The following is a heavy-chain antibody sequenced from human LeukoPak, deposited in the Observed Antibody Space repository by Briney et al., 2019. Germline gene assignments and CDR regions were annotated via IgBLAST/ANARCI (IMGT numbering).Heavy chain of an antibody. D-gene: IGHD1-26*01. V-gene: IGHV3-30*18. CDR3: AKSSWELLIFDAFDI. Sequence: QPGGSLRLSCAASGFTFSSYGMHWVRQAPGKGLEWVAVISYDGSNKYYADSVKGRFTISRDNSKNTLYLQMNSLRAEDTAVYYCAKSSWELLIFDAFDIWGQGTMVTVSS. CDR1: GFTFSSYG. J-gene: IGHJ3*02. CDR2: ISYDGSNK.